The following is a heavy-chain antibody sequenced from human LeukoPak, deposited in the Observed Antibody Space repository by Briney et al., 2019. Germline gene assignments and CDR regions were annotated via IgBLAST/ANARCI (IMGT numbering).Heavy chain of an antibody. J-gene: IGHJ3*02. CDR2: INPNSGGT. CDR1: GYTFTGYY. Sequence: ASVKVSCKASGYTFTGYYIHWVRQAPGQGLEWMGWINPNSGGTNYAQKFQGRVTMTRDTSISTAYMELSGLRSDDTAVYYCARVRVGATFSDAFDIWGQGTMVTVSS. D-gene: IGHD1-26*01. CDR3: ARVRVGATFSDAFDI. V-gene: IGHV1-2*02.